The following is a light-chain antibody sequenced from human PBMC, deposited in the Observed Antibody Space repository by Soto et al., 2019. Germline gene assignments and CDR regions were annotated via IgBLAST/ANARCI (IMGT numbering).Light chain of an antibody. V-gene: IGKV1-5*03. CDR3: QQYNESVAFT. J-gene: IGKJ2*01. Sequence: DIKMTQSPSTLSASVGDRVTITCRASQSISSWLAWYQQKPGAAPKLLIYEASTLESGVRSMFSGSRSGTAFTTTVSSLQPDDFATYFCQQYNESVAFTFGQGTKLEI. CDR1: QSISSW. CDR2: EAS.